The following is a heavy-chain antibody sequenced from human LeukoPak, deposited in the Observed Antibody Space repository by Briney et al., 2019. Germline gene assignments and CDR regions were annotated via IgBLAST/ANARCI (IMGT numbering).Heavy chain of an antibody. CDR3: AREGSIYYYDSSGYLGY. V-gene: IGHV4-61*02. D-gene: IGHD3-22*01. CDR1: GDSTSSGAYY. Sequence: SQTLSLTCTVSGDSTSSGAYYWRWIRQPAGKGLEWIGRIYSGGSTNYNPSLKSRVTISVDTSKNQFSLKLSSVTAADTAVYYCAREGSIYYYDSSGYLGYWGQGTLVTVSS. J-gene: IGHJ4*02. CDR2: IYSGGST.